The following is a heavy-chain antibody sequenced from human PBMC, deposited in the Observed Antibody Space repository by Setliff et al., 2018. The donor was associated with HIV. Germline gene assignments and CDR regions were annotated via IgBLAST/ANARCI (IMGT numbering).Heavy chain of an antibody. CDR3: ARADPFVTERSHDFGGNSGGWFDP. V-gene: IGHV1-69*13. Sequence: GASVKVSCKASGGTLSKYAIIWVRQAPGQGLEWMGGIIPIFGTANYAQNFQGRVTITADASTSTAYMALSSLRSEDTAVYYCARADPFVTERSHDFGGNSGGWFDPWGQGTLVTVS. D-gene: IGHD4-17*01. CDR1: GGTLSKYA. CDR2: IIPIFGTA. J-gene: IGHJ5*02.